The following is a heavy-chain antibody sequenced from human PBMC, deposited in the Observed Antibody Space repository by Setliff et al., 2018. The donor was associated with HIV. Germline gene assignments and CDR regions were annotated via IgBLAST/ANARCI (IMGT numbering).Heavy chain of an antibody. CDR1: GGSISTNSYY. CDR2: VHNSGGT. J-gene: IGHJ6*03. V-gene: IGHV4-39*01. D-gene: IGHD5-18*01. CDR3: VRHTRDTSLAHYYYYIDV. Sequence: PSETLSLTCTVSGGSISTNSYYWGWIRQSPGKGLEWVGSVHNSGGTNYNPSPKSRVSISVDTSKNQFSLNVNSVTAPDTAVYYCVRHTRDTSLAHYYYYIDVWGKGTTVTVSS.